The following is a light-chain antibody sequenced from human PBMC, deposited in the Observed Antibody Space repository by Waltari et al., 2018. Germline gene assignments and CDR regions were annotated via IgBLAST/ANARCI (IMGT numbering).Light chain of an antibody. CDR3: QQYGTTPRT. J-gene: IGKJ1*01. Sequence: EIVLTQSPGTLSMSPGEIATLSCRARQSVTENSLAWYQQAPGQSPRLLIYGASNRATDIPDRFTGSGSGTDFSLTISRLEPEDFVMYYCQQYGTTPRTFGQGTKVDI. CDR2: GAS. V-gene: IGKV3-20*01. CDR1: QSVTENS.